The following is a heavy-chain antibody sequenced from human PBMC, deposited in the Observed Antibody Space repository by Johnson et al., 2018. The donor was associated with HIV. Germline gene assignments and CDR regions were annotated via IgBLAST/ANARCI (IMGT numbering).Heavy chain of an antibody. CDR2: IKQDGSET. CDR1: GFTFSSYA. V-gene: IGHV3-7*01. D-gene: IGHD1-26*01. J-gene: IGHJ3*02. Sequence: VQLVESGGGVVQPGRSLRLSCAASGFTFSSYAMHWVRQAPGKGLEWVANIKQDGSETYSVDSVKGRFTISRDNAKNSLYLQMNSLRAEETAVYYCARERGECELRMGAFDSWGQGRMVTVSS. CDR3: ARERGECELRMGAFDS.